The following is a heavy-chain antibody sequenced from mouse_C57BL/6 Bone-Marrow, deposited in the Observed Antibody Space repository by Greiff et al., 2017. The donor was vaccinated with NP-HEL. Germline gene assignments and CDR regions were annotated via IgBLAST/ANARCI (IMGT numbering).Heavy chain of an antibody. CDR2: IYPGSGST. J-gene: IGHJ3*01. CDR3: SNYDAY. Sequence: QVHVKQPGAELVKPGASVKMSCKASGYTFTSYWITWVKQRPGQGLEWIGDIYPGSGSTNYNEKFKSKATLTVDKSSSTAYMQLSSLTSEDSAVYYCSNYDAYWGQGTLVTVSA. D-gene: IGHD2-5*01. CDR1: GYTFTSYW. V-gene: IGHV1-55*01.